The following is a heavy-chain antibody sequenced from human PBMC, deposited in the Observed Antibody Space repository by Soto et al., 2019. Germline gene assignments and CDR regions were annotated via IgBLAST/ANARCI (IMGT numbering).Heavy chain of an antibody. D-gene: IGHD5-12*01. CDR1: GDSIRSYY. V-gene: IGHV4-59*01. CDR3: ARAYGGFDNGLDV. Sequence: SETLFLTCTVSGDSIRSYYWTWIRQPPGKGLELIGYIYYSGSTRYNPSLKSRVTISVDMSKNQFSLKLSSVIAADTAVYYCARAYGGFDNGLDVWGQGTAVTVSS. CDR2: IYYSGST. J-gene: IGHJ6*02.